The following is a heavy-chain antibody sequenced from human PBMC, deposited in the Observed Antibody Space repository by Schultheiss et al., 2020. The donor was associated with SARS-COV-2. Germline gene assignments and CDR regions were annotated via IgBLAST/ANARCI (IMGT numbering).Heavy chain of an antibody. CDR2: INHSGST. J-gene: IGHJ4*02. CDR1: GGSFSGYY. CDR3: ARGYYYFDY. Sequence: SETLSLTCAVYGGSFSGYYWSWIRQPPGKGLEWIGEINHSGSTNYNPSLKSRVTISVDTSKNQFSLKLSSVTAADTAVYYCARGYYYFDYWGQGTLVTVSS. D-gene: IGHD6-6*01. V-gene: IGHV4-34*01.